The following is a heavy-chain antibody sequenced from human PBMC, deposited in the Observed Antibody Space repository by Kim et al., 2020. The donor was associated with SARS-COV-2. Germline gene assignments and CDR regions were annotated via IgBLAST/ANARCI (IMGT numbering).Heavy chain of an antibody. J-gene: IGHJ4*02. CDR1: GFTFSSYW. V-gene: IGHV3-74*01. CDR2: INTDGSFT. D-gene: IGHD6-19*01. CDR3: QWLMGS. Sequence: GGSLRLSCAASGFTFSSYWMNWVRQAPGKGPVWVAHINTDGSFTNYADSVKGRFTISIDNAKNTLHLQMNSLRAEDTAVYYCQWLMGSWGQGTLVTVSS.